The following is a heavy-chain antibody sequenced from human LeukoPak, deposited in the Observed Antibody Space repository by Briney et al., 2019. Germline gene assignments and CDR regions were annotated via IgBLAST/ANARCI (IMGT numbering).Heavy chain of an antibody. V-gene: IGHV3-23*01. D-gene: IGHD6-13*01. CDR3: AKSRYSNQIYYYYYGMDV. CDR2: ISGSGGST. CDR1: GFTFSSYA. Sequence: GGSLGLSCAASGFTFSSYAMSWVRQAPGKGLEWVSAISGSGGSTYYADSVKGRFTISRDNSKNTLYLQMNSLRAEDTAVYYCAKSRYSNQIYYYYYGMDVWGQGTTVTVSS. J-gene: IGHJ6*02.